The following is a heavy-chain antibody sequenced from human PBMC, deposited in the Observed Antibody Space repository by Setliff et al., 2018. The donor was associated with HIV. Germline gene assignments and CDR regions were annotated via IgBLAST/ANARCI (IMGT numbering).Heavy chain of an antibody. CDR1: GFTFSIYS. CDR2: ISSSSSYT. Sequence: KTGGSLRLSCAASGFTFSIYSMNWVRQAPGKGLEWVSFISSSSSYTNYADSVKGRFTISRDDANNTVYLQMNSLRAEDTAMYYCAKTQTVITVYGPFDSWGQGTPVTVSS. CDR3: AKTQTVITVYGPFDS. D-gene: IGHD4-4*01. J-gene: IGHJ4*02. V-gene: IGHV3-21*04.